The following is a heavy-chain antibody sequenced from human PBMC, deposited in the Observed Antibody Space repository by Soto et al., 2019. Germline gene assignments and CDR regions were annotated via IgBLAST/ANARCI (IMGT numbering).Heavy chain of an antibody. CDR2: IYYSGST. CDR1: GGSISSGDYY. CDR3: ASDATNIVVVPAATPYYYGMDV. Sequence: SETLSLTCTVSGGSISSGDYYWSWIRQPPGKGLEWIGYIYYSGSTYYNPSLKSRVTISVDTSKDQFSLKLSSVTAADTAVYYCASDATNIVVVPAATPYYYGMDVWGQGTTVTVSS. V-gene: IGHV4-30-4*01. J-gene: IGHJ6*02. D-gene: IGHD2-2*01.